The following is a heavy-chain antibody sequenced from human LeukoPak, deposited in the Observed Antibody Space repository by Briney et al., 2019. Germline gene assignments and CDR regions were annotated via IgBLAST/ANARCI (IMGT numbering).Heavy chain of an antibody. V-gene: IGHV3-7*01. J-gene: IGHJ4*02. CDR2: IKQDGSEK. Sequence: GGSLRLCCAASGFTFSSYWMSWVRQAPGKGLEWVANIKQDGSEKYYVDSVKGRFTISRDNAKNSLYLQMNSLRAEDTAVYYCARDKIVGATIFDYWGQGTLVTVSS. D-gene: IGHD1-26*01. CDR1: GFTFSSYW. CDR3: ARDKIVGATIFDY.